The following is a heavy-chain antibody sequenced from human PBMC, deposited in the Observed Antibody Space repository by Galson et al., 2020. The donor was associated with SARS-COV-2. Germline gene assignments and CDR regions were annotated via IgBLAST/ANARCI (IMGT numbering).Heavy chain of an antibody. CDR2: IYYSGST. Sequence: SETLSLTCTVSGGSISSGDYYWSWIRQPPGKGLEWIGYIYYSGSTYYNPSLKSRVTISVDTSKNQFSLKLSSVTAADTAVYYCARSPRSRIMIFGVVAHFDYWGQGTLVTVSS. J-gene: IGHJ4*02. CDR3: ARSPRSRIMIFGVVAHFDY. D-gene: IGHD3-3*01. CDR1: GGSISSGDYY. V-gene: IGHV4-30-4*01.